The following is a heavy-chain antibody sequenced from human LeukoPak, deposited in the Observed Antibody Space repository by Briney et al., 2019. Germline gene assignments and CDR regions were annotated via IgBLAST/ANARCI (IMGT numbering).Heavy chain of an antibody. V-gene: IGHV3-21*01. CDR1: GLTFSTYS. CDR3: ARDDGGNLNDAFDI. Sequence: GGSLRLSCAASGLTFSTYSMNWVRQAPGKGLEWVSSITGSTDYIYYADSVKGRFTISRDNAKSSLYLQMNSLRAEDTAVYYCARDDGGNLNDAFDIWGQGTMVTVSS. CDR2: ITGSTDYI. D-gene: IGHD4-23*01. J-gene: IGHJ3*02.